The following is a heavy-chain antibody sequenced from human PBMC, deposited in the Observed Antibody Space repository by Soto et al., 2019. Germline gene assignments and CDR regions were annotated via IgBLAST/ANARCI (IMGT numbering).Heavy chain of an antibody. CDR1: GGPIRSGDYY. CDR3: ARASGYSYGFDY. CDR2: IYYSGST. Sequence: PSETLSLTSTASGGPIRSGDYYWSWIRQPPGKGLEWIGYIYYSGSTYYNPSLKSRVTISVETSKNQSSLKLSSVTAADTAVYYCARASGYSYGFDYWGQGTLVTVSS. D-gene: IGHD5-18*01. V-gene: IGHV4-30-4*01. J-gene: IGHJ4*02.